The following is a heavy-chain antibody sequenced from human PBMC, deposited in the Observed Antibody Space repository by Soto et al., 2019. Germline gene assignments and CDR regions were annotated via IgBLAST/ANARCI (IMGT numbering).Heavy chain of an antibody. V-gene: IGHV3-11*05. CDR1: GFTFSNYA. Sequence: GGSLRLSCAASGFTFSNYAVTWVRQAPGKGLEWLSYIDSSTKYTNYADSVKGWFTIFRDNAKNSLYLQMNSLRADDTAVYYCAREYYYTMDVWGQGTMVTVSS. CDR2: IDSSTKYT. J-gene: IGHJ6*02. CDR3: AREYYYTMDV.